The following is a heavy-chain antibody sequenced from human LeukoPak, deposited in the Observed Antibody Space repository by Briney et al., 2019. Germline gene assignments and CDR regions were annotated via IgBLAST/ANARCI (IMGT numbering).Heavy chain of an antibody. CDR2: ISWNSGSI. CDR3: AKIGPGDAFDI. J-gene: IGHJ3*02. Sequence: GRSLRPSCAASGFTFDDYAMHWVRQAPGKGLEWVSGISWNSGSIGYADSVKGRFTISRDNAKNSLYLQMNSLRAEDTALYYCAKIGPGDAFDIWGQGTMVTVSS. V-gene: IGHV3-9*01. CDR1: GFTFDDYA.